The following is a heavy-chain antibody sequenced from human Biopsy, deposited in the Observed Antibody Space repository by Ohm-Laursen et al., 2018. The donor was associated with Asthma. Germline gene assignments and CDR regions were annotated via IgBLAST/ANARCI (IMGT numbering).Heavy chain of an antibody. D-gene: IGHD2-2*01. J-gene: IGHJ4*02. Sequence: SSVKVSCKSLGGTFNTYAIGWVRQAPGQGLEWMGGINSVFGTTTYPQKFQDRVTITAVDSTSTVYMELSSLRSEDTAVYYCARKAGSCISRTCYSLDFWGQGTLVTVSS. V-gene: IGHV1-69*01. CDR3: ARKAGSCISRTCYSLDF. CDR1: GGTFNTYA. CDR2: INSVFGTT.